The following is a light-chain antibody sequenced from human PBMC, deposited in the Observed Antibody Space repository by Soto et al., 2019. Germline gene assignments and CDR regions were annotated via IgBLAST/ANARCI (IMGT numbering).Light chain of an antibody. V-gene: IGKV3-20*01. Sequence: EIVLTQSPGTLSLSPGERATLSCRASQSVSSSYLAWYQQKPGQAPRLLLFGASSRATGIPDRFSGSGSGTDFTLTISRLEPEDFPVYYGQQYGSSPWTFGQGTEVEIK. J-gene: IGKJ1*01. CDR1: QSVSSSY. CDR2: GAS. CDR3: QQYGSSPWT.